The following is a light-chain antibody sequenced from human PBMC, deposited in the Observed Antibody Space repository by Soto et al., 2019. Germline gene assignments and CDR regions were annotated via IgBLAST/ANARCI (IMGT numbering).Light chain of an antibody. J-gene: IGKJ3*01. V-gene: IGKV1-39*01. CDR1: QSISSY. Sequence: DIQMTQSPSSLSASVGDRVTITCRASQSISSYLNWYQQKPGKAPKLRIYAASSLQSGVPSRFSGSGSVTDFTLTISSLQPEDVATYYCQQSYSTLLTFGPGTKVDIK. CDR2: AAS. CDR3: QQSYSTLLT.